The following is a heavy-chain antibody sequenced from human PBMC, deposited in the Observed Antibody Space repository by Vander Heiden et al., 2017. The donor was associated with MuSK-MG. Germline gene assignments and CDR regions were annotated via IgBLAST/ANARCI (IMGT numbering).Heavy chain of an antibody. D-gene: IGHD5-18*01. CDR3: ARRVDTAMPRGAAFDL. CDR2: IFYNGNA. Sequence: QLQLQESGPGLVKPSETLSLTCSVSNSSISRTDSYWGWIRQPPGKGLEWIGSIFYNGNANYNPSLKSRVTISVDTSKNQFSLRLRSVTAADTAMYYCARRVDTAMPRGAAFDLWGQGTLVTVSS. V-gene: IGHV4-39*01. J-gene: IGHJ3*01. CDR1: NSSISRTDSY.